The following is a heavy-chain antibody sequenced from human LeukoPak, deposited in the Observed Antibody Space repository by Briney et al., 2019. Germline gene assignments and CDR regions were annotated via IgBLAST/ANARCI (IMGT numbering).Heavy chain of an antibody. J-gene: IGHJ4*02. CDR3: ASGPIIDFDY. CDR1: GFPFSSYW. V-gene: IGHV3-21*01. CDR2: ISSVSTYI. Sequence: GGSLRLSCAASGFPFSSYWMSWVRQAPGKGLEWVSSISSVSTYIYYADSVKGRFTISRDNAKKLLYLQMNTLRAEDTAVYYCASGPIIDFDYWGQGTLVTVSS. D-gene: IGHD3-10*01.